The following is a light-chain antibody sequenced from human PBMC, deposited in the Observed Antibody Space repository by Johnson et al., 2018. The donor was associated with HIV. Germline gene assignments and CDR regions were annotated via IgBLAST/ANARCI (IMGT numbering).Light chain of an antibody. CDR2: DNN. J-gene: IGLJ1*01. CDR1: SSNIGNNY. CDR3: GAWDGRLGVYV. V-gene: IGLV1-51*01. Sequence: QSVLTQPPSVSAAPGQKVTISCSGSSSNIGNNYVSWYQQLPGRAPKLLIYDNNKRPSGIPDRFSASKSGTTATLGITGLQTGDEADYCCGAWDGRLGVYVFGTGTMVTV.